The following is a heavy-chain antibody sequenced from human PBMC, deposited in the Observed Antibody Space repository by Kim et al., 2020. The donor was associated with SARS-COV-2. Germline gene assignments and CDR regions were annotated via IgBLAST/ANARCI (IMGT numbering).Heavy chain of an antibody. CDR3: ARDLVRYSYGTPHRGYFDY. D-gene: IGHD5-18*01. CDR2: IIPIFGTA. CDR1: GGTFSSYA. Sequence: SVKVSCKASGGTFSSYAISWVRQAPGQGLEWMGGIIPIFGTANYAQKFQGRVTITADESTSTAYMELSSLRTEDTAVYYCARDLVRYSYGTPHRGYFDYWGQGTLVTVSS. J-gene: IGHJ4*02. V-gene: IGHV1-69*13.